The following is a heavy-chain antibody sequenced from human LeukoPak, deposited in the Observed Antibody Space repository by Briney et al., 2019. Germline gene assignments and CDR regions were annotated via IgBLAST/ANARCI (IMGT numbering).Heavy chain of an antibody. CDR3: AREYGDYDAFDI. Sequence: GGSLSLSCAASGFTFGSYAMPWVGQAPGRGLEGGAVISYDGSNKYYADSVKGRFTISRDNSKNTLYLQMNSLRAEDTAVYYCAREYGDYDAFDIWGQGTMVTVSS. CDR1: GFTFGSYA. D-gene: IGHD4-17*01. CDR2: ISYDGSNK. V-gene: IGHV3-30-3*01. J-gene: IGHJ3*02.